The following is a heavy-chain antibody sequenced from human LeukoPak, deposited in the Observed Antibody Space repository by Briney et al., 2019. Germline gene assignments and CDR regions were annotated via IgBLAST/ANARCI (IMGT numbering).Heavy chain of an antibody. CDR1: GYTFTGYY. CDR3: ARGASSSGFDP. J-gene: IGHJ5*01. V-gene: IGHV1-2*02. D-gene: IGHD6-13*01. CDR2: INPNSGGT. Sequence: ASVKVSCKASGYTFTGYYMHWVRHAPGQGLEWMGYINPNSGGTNFAQKFQGRVTMTRDTSISTVYMELTRLRSDDTAVYYCARGASSSGFDPWGQGTLVTVSS.